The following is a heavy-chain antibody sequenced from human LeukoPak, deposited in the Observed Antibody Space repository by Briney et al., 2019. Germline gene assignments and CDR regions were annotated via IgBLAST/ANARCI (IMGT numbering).Heavy chain of an antibody. CDR2: IKQDGSEK. V-gene: IGHV3-7*01. CDR1: GFTFSSYW. Sequence: GGSLRLSCAASGFTFSSYWMSWVRQAPGKWREWVANIKQDGSEKYYVDSVKGRFTISRDNAKNSLYLQMNSLRAEDTAVYYCARSGDYAPSPFDYWGQGTLVTVSS. CDR3: ARSGDYAPSPFDY. J-gene: IGHJ4*02. D-gene: IGHD4-17*01.